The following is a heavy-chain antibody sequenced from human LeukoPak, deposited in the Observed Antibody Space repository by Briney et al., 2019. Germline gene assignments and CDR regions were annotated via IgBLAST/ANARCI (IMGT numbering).Heavy chain of an antibody. Sequence: PSETLSLTCTVSGXSISSYYWSWIRQPPGKGLEWIGYFYYSGRTNYNPSLKSRVTISVDTSKTQFSLKLTSVTAADTAVYYCARHVEQWLTPFDYWGQGTLVTVSS. V-gene: IGHV4-59*08. J-gene: IGHJ4*02. CDR2: FYYSGRT. CDR3: ARHVEQWLTPFDY. CDR1: GXSISSYY. D-gene: IGHD6-19*01.